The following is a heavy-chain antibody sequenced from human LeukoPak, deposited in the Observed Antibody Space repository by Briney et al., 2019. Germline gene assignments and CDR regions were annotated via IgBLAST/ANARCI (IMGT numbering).Heavy chain of an antibody. CDR3: ARDLYRTVVVPHYFDY. CDR2: INSDMSTT. J-gene: IGHJ4*02. Sequence: PGGSLRLSCAASGFTFSSYWMHWVRQAPGKGLVWVSRINSDMSTTTYADSVKGRFTISRDNAKNTLYLQMNSLRAEDTAVYYCARDLYRTVVVPHYFDYWGQGTLVTVSS. CDR1: GFTFSSYW. D-gene: IGHD3-22*01. V-gene: IGHV3-74*01.